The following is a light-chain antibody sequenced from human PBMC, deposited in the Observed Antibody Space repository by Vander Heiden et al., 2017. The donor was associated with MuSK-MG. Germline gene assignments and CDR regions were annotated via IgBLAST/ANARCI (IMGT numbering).Light chain of an antibody. CDR2: GEN. V-gene: IGLV3-19*01. Sequence: SSELTQDPAVSVALGQTVRITCQGDTLKTYYPSWYQQKPGQAPLLVIYGENSRPSGIPDRFSGSNSGSTGSLIITGALAEDEADYYCCSRDSTRNHLVFGGGTRVTVL. CDR3: CSRDSTRNHLV. CDR1: TLKTYY. J-gene: IGLJ2*01.